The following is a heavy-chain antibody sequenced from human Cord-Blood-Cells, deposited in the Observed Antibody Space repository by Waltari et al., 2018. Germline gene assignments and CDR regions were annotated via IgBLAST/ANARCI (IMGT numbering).Heavy chain of an antibody. CDR1: GYTFTGYY. CDR2: INPNSGGT. CDR3: ARLGLYSSSSPNFDY. D-gene: IGHD6-6*01. Sequence: QVQLVQSGAEVKQPGASVKASCKAAGYTFTGYYLHWVRQPTGQGLEGMGGINPNSGGTNYAQKFQGWVTMTRDTSISTAYMELSRLRSDDTAVYYCARLGLYSSSSPNFDYWGQGTLVTVSS. J-gene: IGHJ4*02. V-gene: IGHV1-2*04.